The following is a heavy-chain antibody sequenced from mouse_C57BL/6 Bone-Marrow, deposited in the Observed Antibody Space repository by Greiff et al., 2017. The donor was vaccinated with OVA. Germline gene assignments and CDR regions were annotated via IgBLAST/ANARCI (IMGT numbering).Heavy chain of an antibody. CDR1: GYTFTSYW. J-gene: IGHJ2*01. V-gene: IGHV1-61*01. CDR3: ARRAMAYFDY. CDR2: IYPSDSET. Sequence: QVQLQQSGAELVRPGSSVKLSCKASGYTFTSYWMDWVKQRPGQGLEWIGNIYPSDSETHYNQKFKDKATLTVDKSSSTAYMQLSSLTSEDSAVYYCARRAMAYFDYRGQGTTLTVSS. D-gene: IGHD3-1*01.